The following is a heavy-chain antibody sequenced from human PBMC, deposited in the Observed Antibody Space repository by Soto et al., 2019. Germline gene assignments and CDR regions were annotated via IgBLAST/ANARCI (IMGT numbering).Heavy chain of an antibody. CDR1: GFTFSSYA. V-gene: IGHV3-30-3*01. Sequence: PGGSLRLSCAASGFTFSSYAMHWVRQAPGKGLEWVAVISYDGSNKYYADSVKGRFTISRDNSKNTLYLQMNSLRAEDTAVYYCAREEPAWFGELCRFDYWGQGTLVTVSS. D-gene: IGHD3-10*01. CDR2: ISYDGSNK. CDR3: AREEPAWFGELCRFDY. J-gene: IGHJ4*02.